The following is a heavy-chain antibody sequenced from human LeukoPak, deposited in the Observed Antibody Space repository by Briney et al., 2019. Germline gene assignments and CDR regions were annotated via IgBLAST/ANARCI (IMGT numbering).Heavy chain of an antibody. D-gene: IGHD3-10*01. CDR3: ARVAFGGVTMVRPHAFDI. J-gene: IGHJ3*02. V-gene: IGHV4-59*01. CDR1: GGSISSYY. Sequence: EPSETLSLTCTVSGGSISSYYWSWIRQPPGKGLEWIGYIYYSGSTNYNPSLKSRVTISVDTSKNQFSLKLSSVTAADTAVYYCARVAFGGVTMVRPHAFDIWGQGTMVTVSS. CDR2: IYYSGST.